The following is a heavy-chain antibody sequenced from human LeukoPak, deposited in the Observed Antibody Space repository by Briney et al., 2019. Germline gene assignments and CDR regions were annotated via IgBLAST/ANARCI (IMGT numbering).Heavy chain of an antibody. J-gene: IGHJ4*02. CDR2: VSSSGSTI. CDR3: ARVYSSGWSY. Sequence: GGSLRLSCLASGFTFSNYAMNWVRQAPGKGLEWVSYVSSSGSTIYYADSVKGRFTISRDNAKKSLYLQMNSLRAEDTAVYYCARVYSSGWSYWGQGTLVTVSS. CDR1: GFTFSNYA. V-gene: IGHV3-48*03. D-gene: IGHD6-19*01.